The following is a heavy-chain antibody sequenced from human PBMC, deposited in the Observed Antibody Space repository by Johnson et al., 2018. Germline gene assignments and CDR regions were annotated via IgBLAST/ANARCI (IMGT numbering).Heavy chain of an antibody. D-gene: IGHD6-19*01. J-gene: IGHJ3*02. CDR2: ISSSGSTL. CDR3: AGDVPQWLVFHAFDI. V-gene: IGHV3-11*01. CDR1: GFTFSDYY. Sequence: QVQLVESGGGLVKXGGSLRLSCAASGFTFSDYYMSWIRQAPGKWLEWVSYISSSGSTLYYADSVKGRLSISRDYAKTSLYLQMNSLRAEDSAVYYCAGDVPQWLVFHAFDIWGQGTMVTVSS.